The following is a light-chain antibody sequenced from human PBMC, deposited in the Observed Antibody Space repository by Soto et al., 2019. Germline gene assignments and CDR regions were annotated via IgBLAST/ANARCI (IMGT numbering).Light chain of an antibody. CDR2: SAS. Sequence: EIVLTQSPATLSLSPGERATLSCRASQSVRNDLVWYHQKPGQAPRVLIYSASNRATGIPARFSGSGSGTDFTLTIRSLEPEASAVYYCQQRTHWPPTFGGGTKVEMK. J-gene: IGKJ4*01. CDR1: QSVRND. CDR3: QQRTHWPPT. V-gene: IGKV3-11*01.